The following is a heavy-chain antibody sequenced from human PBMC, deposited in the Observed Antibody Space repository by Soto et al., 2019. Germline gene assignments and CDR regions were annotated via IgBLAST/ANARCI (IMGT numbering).Heavy chain of an antibody. CDR3: ARGRGYSYGLDP. D-gene: IGHD5-18*01. CDR1: GDSISSNNNY. V-gene: IGHV4-30-4*01. J-gene: IGHJ5*02. CDR2: ISYSGTT. Sequence: QVQLQESGPGLVKPSQTLSLTCTVSGDSISSNNNYWSWIRQPPGEGLEWIGFISYSGTTSYSPSLKSRVALSLDTSKNQFSLSLSSVTAADTAVYDCARGRGYSYGLDPWGQGTLVTVSS.